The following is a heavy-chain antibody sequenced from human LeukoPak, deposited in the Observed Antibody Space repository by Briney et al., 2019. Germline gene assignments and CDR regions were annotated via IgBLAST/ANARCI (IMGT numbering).Heavy chain of an antibody. CDR1: GGTFSSYA. CDR3: ATVIVQHDSSGYYHNWYFDL. D-gene: IGHD3-22*01. CDR2: IIPILGIA. Sequence: ASVKVSCKASGGTFSSYAISWVRQAPGQGLEWMGRIIPILGIANYAQKFQGRVTITADKSTSTAYMELSSLRSEDTAAYYCATVIVQHDSSGYYHNWYFDLWGRGTLVTVSS. J-gene: IGHJ2*01. V-gene: IGHV1-69*04.